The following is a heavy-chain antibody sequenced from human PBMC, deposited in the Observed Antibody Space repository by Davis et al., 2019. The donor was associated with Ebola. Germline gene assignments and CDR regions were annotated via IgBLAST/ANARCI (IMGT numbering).Heavy chain of an antibody. J-gene: IGHJ4*02. CDR3: ARGYGSIDF. Sequence: SETLSLTCSVNDESFTTYYWTWIRQPPGQGLEWIGEINSAGSANYGPSFKSRATISIDTSKNQFSLNLTSVTAADTAAYFCARGYGSIDFWGQGVLVTVSS. D-gene: IGHD5-12*01. CDR2: INSAGSA. V-gene: IGHV4-34*01. CDR1: DESFTTYY.